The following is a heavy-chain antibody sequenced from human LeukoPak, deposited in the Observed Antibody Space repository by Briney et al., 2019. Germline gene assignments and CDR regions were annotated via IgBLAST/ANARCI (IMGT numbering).Heavy chain of an antibody. CDR1: GFTFSSYG. V-gene: IGHV3-23*01. D-gene: IGHD5/OR15-5a*01. CDR2: ISGSGGST. Sequence: AGGSLRLSCAASGFTFSSYGMSWVRQAPGKGLEWVSAISGSGGSTYYADSVKGRFTISRDNSKNTLYLQMNSLRAEDTAVYYCAKEQVYDSSRNFQHWGQGTLVTVSS. J-gene: IGHJ1*01. CDR3: AKEQVYDSSRNFQH.